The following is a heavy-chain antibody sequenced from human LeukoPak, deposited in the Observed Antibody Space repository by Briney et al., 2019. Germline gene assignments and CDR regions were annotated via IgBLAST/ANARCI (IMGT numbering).Heavy chain of an antibody. Sequence: RASVEVSCTASNYTFTSYPISWVRQAPGQGLEWMGWISAYSGNTNYTQKVQGRVTMTTDTSTNTAYMELASLRPDDTAIYYCTRGSNSQYFQHWGQGTLVTVSS. V-gene: IGHV1-18*01. CDR3: TRGSNSQYFQH. J-gene: IGHJ1*01. CDR1: NYTFTSYP. D-gene: IGHD1-26*01. CDR2: ISAYSGNT.